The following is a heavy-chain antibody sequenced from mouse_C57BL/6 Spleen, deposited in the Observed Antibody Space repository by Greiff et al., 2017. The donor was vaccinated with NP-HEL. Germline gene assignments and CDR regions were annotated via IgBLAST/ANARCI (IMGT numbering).Heavy chain of an antibody. Sequence: QVQLKQPGAELVMPGASVKLSCKASGYTFTSYWMHWVKQRPGQGLEWIGEIDPSDSYTNYNQKFKGKSTLTVDKSSSTAYMQLSSLTSEDSAVYYCARRDDYPFAYWGQGTLVTVSA. CDR1: GYTFTSYW. J-gene: IGHJ3*01. CDR2: IDPSDSYT. D-gene: IGHD2-4*01. V-gene: IGHV1-69*01. CDR3: ARRDDYPFAY.